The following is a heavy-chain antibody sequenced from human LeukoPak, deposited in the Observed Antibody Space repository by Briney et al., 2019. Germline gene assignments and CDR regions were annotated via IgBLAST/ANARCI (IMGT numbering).Heavy chain of an antibody. CDR1: GGSISTYY. D-gene: IGHD4-17*01. CDR2: IYYTGTT. Sequence: SETLSLTCSVSGGSISTYYWSWIRRPPGKGLEWIGYIYYTGTTNYNPSLRSRLTISVDTSRNQFSLRLSSVTAADTAVYYCAREDPQTTVPEGMDVWGHGTTVIVSS. V-gene: IGHV4-59*01. CDR3: AREDPQTTVPEGMDV. J-gene: IGHJ6*02.